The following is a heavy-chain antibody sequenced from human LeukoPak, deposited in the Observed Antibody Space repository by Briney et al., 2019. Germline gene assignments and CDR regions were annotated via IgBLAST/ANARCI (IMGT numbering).Heavy chain of an antibody. J-gene: IGHJ4*02. D-gene: IGHD3-22*01. CDR3: ARANYYDSSGLRY. Sequence: KSSETLSLTCTVSGGSISSSSYYWGWIRQPPGKGLEWIGSIYYSGSTYYNPSLKSRVTISVDTSKNQFSLKLRSVTAADTAVYYCARANYYDSSGLRYWGQGTLVTVSS. CDR1: GGSISSSSYY. CDR2: IYYSGST. V-gene: IGHV4-39*07.